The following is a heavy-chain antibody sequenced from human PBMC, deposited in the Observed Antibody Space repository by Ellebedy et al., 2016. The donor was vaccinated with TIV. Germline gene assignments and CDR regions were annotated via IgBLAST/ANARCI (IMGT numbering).Heavy chain of an antibody. CDR1: EFTFSMYA. D-gene: IGHD1-1*01. V-gene: IGHV3-23*01. CDR2: ISGSGST. Sequence: GGSLRLXXAASEFTFSMYAMSWVRQAPGKGLEWVSGISGSGSTYYADSVKGRFTISRDNSKNTLYLEMNRLRAEDTAVYYCAKDGANWNPIPYVFDLWGQGTMVSVSS. J-gene: IGHJ3*01. CDR3: AKDGANWNPIPYVFDL.